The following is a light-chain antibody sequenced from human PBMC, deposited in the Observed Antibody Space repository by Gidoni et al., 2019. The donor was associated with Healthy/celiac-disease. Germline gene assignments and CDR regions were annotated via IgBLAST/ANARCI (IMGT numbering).Light chain of an antibody. J-gene: IGLJ3*02. Sequence: QSLLTQPPSASRPPGQSVTISCSGSSYDSGSNAVNWYQQPPGTAPKLLFYGNNQRPSGSPGLFSCSKSGTAASLAISGHQSEDEADYYCAAWDGSLNGWVFGGGTKLTVL. CDR2: GNN. CDR1: SYDSGSNA. V-gene: IGLV1-44*01. CDR3: AAWDGSLNGWV.